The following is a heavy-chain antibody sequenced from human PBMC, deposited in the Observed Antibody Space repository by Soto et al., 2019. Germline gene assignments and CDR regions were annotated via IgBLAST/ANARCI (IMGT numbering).Heavy chain of an antibody. CDR1: GGSISSGGYY. D-gene: IGHD5-12*01. CDR2: IYYSGST. J-gene: IGHJ4*02. V-gene: IGHV4-31*03. CDR3: ARGYSGYESHHFDY. Sequence: SETLSLTCTVSGGSISSGGYYWSWIRQHPGKGLEWIGYIYYSGSTYYNPSLKSRVTISVDTSKNQFSLKLSSVTAADTAVYYCARGYSGYESHHFDYWGQGTLVTVPQ.